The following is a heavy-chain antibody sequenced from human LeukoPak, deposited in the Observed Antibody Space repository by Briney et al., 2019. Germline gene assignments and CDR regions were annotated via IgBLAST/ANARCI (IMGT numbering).Heavy chain of an antibody. CDR1: GISISDGRYY. D-gene: IGHD2-2*01. Sequence: SETLSLTCNVSGISISDGRYYWARILQRPGMDLEWIGYKYYSGSGKYHPCLKSRLTISIDTPENQFSLHLNSVTAADTAIYYCATPYCSSLSCLDVFNIWGQGRMVTVSS. CDR2: KYYSGSG. CDR3: ATPYCSSLSCLDVFNI. J-gene: IGHJ3*02. V-gene: IGHV4-31*03.